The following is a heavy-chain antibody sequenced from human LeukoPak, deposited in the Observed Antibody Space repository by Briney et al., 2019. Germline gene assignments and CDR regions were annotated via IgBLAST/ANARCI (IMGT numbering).Heavy chain of an antibody. J-gene: IGHJ4*02. Sequence: TRGSRCPSCAASGFSFSTYTRTWISQAPGKGLEWVSAITGSGDTTYYAGSVKGRFTISRDNSKNTLYLQMNSLRAEDTAVYSCAKDFFSSDTQRPRCFDCEGRGTRVTVSS. CDR1: GFSFSTYT. V-gene: IGHV3-23*01. D-gene: IGHD6-19*01. CDR3: AKDFFSSDTQRPRCFDC. CDR2: ITGSGDTT.